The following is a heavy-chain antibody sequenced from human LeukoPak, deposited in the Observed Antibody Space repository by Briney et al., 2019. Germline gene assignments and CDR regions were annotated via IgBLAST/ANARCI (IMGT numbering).Heavy chain of an antibody. CDR3: ARDSGSGSYSEY. Sequence: GGSLRLSCAASGFTFSSNWMHWVRQGPGKGLVWVSRINPDGSGTSHADSVKGRFTISRDNAKNTLYLQMNSLRAEGTAVYYCARDSGSGSYSEYWGLGTLVTVSS. V-gene: IGHV3-74*01. CDR1: GFTFSSNW. D-gene: IGHD3-10*01. J-gene: IGHJ4*02. CDR2: INPDGSGT.